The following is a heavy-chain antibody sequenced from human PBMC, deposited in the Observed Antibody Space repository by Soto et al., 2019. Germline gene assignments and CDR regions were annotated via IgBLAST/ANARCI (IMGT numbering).Heavy chain of an antibody. D-gene: IGHD1-26*01. CDR1: GYTFTSYA. Sequence: QVQLVQSGAEEKKPGASVKVSCKASGYTFTSYAMHWVRQAPGQRLEWMGWINAGNGNTKYSQKFQGRVTITRDTSASTAYMELSSLRSEDTAVYYCARSDSGSYYFDYWGQGTLVTVSS. CDR3: ARSDSGSYYFDY. V-gene: IGHV1-3*05. CDR2: INAGNGNT. J-gene: IGHJ4*02.